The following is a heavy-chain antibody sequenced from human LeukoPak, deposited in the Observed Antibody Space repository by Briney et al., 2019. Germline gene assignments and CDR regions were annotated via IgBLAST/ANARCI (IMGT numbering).Heavy chain of an antibody. CDR1: GGSISSYY. V-gene: IGHV4-59*08. CDR2: IYYSGST. J-gene: IGHJ4*02. CDR3: ARHRGPVKSPFDY. Sequence: SETLSLTCTVSGGSISSYYWSWIRQPPGKGLEWIGYIYYSGSTNYNPSLKSRVTISVDTSKNQFSLKLSSVTAADTAVYYCARHRGPVKSPFDYWGQGTLVTVSS.